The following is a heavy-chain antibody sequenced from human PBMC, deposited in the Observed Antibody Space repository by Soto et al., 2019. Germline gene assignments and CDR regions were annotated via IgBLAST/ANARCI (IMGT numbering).Heavy chain of an antibody. CDR1: GDSISNSRFY. V-gene: IGHV4-39*01. Sequence: QLQLQESGPRLVKSSETLSLTCGVSGDSISNSRFYWAWIRQPPGEGLEWIGSIYHTGNAYYNPSLKSRVTISVDTSKNQLSLKVTSVTAADTALYYCARDYFDSSDYTTNWFDPWGQGTLVTVSS. CDR2: IYHTGNA. J-gene: IGHJ5*02. D-gene: IGHD3-22*01. CDR3: ARDYFDSSDYTTNWFDP.